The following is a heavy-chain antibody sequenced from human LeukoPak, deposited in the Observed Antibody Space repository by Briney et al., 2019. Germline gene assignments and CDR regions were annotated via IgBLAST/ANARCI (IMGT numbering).Heavy chain of an antibody. J-gene: IGHJ4*02. Sequence: GGSLRLSCAASGFTFSSYWMSWVRHAPGKGLEWVANIKQDGSEKYYVDSVKGRFTISRDNAKNSLYLQMNSLRAEDTAVYYCARDLVAVAATPDYWGQGTLVTVSS. CDR2: IKQDGSEK. V-gene: IGHV3-7*01. CDR1: GFTFSSYW. CDR3: ARDLVAVAATPDY. D-gene: IGHD2-15*01.